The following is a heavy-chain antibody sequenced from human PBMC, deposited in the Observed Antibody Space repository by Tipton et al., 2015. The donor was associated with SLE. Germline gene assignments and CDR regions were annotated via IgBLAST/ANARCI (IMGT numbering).Heavy chain of an antibody. D-gene: IGHD3/OR15-3a*01. Sequence: TLSLTCTVSGGSISRHYWIWLRQPAGKGLEWIGRIDPSGTINYNSSLKSRSTISMDTSKNQFSLNLTSVTAADTAIYYCAKGLISFDYWGQGTLVTVSS. J-gene: IGHJ4*02. CDR2: IDPSGTI. CDR3: AKGLISFDY. V-gene: IGHV4-4*07. CDR1: GGSISRHY.